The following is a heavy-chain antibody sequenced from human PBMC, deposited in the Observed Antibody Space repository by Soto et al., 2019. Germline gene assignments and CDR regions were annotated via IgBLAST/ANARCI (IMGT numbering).Heavy chain of an antibody. CDR3: ARDPKAWNALDI. D-gene: IGHD1-1*01. CDR1: GGSISSGGYN. CDR2: IYYSGST. J-gene: IGHJ3*02. V-gene: IGHV4-31*03. Sequence: PSETLSLTCTVSGGSISSGGYNWSWIRQHPGKGLEWIGYIYYSGSTYYNPSLKSRVTISVDTSKNQFSLKLSSVTAADTAVYYCARDPKAWNALDIWGQGTMVTVSS.